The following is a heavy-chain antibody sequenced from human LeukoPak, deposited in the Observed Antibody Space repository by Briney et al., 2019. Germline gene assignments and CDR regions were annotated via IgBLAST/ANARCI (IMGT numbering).Heavy chain of an antibody. V-gene: IGHV3-23*01. CDR2: ISGSGDST. D-gene: IGHD1-26*01. Sequence: GGSLRLSCAPSGFPFSSYAMSWVRQAPGKGLGWVQAISGSGDSTYYAASVKGRFTISRDNSKNTLYPQMNSLRAEDTAVYYCAKPQKILSGGDYWGQGTLVTVSS. J-gene: IGHJ4*02. CDR1: GFPFSSYA. CDR3: AKPQKILSGGDY.